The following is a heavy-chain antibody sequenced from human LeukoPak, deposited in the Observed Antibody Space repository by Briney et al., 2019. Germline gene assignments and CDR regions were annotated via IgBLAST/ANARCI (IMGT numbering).Heavy chain of an antibody. V-gene: IGHV3-23*01. CDR3: AKDSSVVVAATTDAFDY. Sequence: QPGGSLRLSCAASGFTFSSYAMSWVRQAPGKGLEWVSAISGSGGSTYHADSVKGRFTISRDNSKNTLYLQMNSLRAEDTAVYYCAKDSSVVVAATTDAFDYWGQGTLVTVSS. J-gene: IGHJ4*02. CDR2: ISGSGGST. CDR1: GFTFSSYA. D-gene: IGHD2-15*01.